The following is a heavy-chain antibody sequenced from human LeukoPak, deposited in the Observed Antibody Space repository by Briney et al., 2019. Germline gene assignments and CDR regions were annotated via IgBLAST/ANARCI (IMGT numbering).Heavy chain of an antibody. D-gene: IGHD3-10*01. Sequence: GGSLRLSCAASGFTFSSYSMNWVRQAPGKGLEWVSSISSSSSYIYYADSVKGRFTISRDNAKNSLYLQMNSLRAEDTAVYYCAREGWFGELLYYYYMDVWGKGTTVTVSS. CDR2: ISSSSSYI. J-gene: IGHJ6*03. CDR1: GFTFSSYS. CDR3: AREGWFGELLYYYYMDV. V-gene: IGHV3-21*01.